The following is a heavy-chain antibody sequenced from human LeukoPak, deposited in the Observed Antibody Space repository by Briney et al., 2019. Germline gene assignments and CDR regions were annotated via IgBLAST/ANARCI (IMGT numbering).Heavy chain of an antibody. V-gene: IGHV3-9*01. Sequence: GGSLRLSCAASGFTFDDYAMHWVRQVPGKGLEWVSGISWNSGNIGYADSVKGRFTISRDNAKNSLYLQMNRLRAEDTALYYCAKDISVQPIAIDYWGQGTLVTVSS. J-gene: IGHJ4*02. CDR3: AKDISVQPIAIDY. CDR2: ISWNSGNI. D-gene: IGHD1-1*01. CDR1: GFTFDDYA.